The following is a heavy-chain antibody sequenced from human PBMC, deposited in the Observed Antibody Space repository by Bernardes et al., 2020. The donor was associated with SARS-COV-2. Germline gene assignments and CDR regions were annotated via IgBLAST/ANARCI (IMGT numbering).Heavy chain of an antibody. CDR1: GYTFTSYG. D-gene: IGHD2-2*01. CDR2: ISAYNGNT. J-gene: IGHJ6*03. V-gene: IGHV1-18*01. CDR3: ARGWGGRGIVVGYGRYYYYMDV. Sequence: ASVKVSCKASGYTFTSYGISWVRQAPGQGLEWMGWISAYNGNTNYAQKLQGRVTMTTDTSTSTAYMELRSLRSDDTAVYYCARGWGGRGIVVGYGRYYYYMDVWGKGTTVTVSS.